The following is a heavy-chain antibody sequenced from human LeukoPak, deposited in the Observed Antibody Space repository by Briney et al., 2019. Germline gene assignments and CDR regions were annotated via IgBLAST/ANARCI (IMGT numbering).Heavy chain of an antibody. D-gene: IGHD5-12*01. J-gene: IGHJ4*02. V-gene: IGHV3-7*03. CDR3: ARGPSGYHNT. Sequence: GGSLRLSCAASGFSLSTYWMSWVRQAPGKGLEWVANIKQDESEKDYVDSVKGRFTISRDNAKNSLYLQMSSLRAEDTAVYYCARGPSGYHNTGGQGTLVTVSS. CDR1: GFSLSTYW. CDR2: IKQDESEK.